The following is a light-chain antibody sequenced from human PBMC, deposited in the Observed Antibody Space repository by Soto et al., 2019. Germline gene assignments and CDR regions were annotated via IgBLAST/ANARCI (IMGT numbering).Light chain of an antibody. CDR3: AAWDDSLSGWV. J-gene: IGLJ3*02. CDR1: SSNIGSNF. CDR2: RNN. Sequence: QSVLTQPPSASGTPGQRVTISCSGSSSNIGSNFVYWYQQFPGTAPKLLIYRNNQRPSGVPDRFSGSKSGTSASLAISGLPSEDVADYYCAAWDDSLSGWVFGGGTKVTVL. V-gene: IGLV1-47*01.